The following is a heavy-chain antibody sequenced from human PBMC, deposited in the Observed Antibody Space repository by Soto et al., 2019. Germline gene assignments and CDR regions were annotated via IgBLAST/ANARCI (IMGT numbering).Heavy chain of an antibody. J-gene: IGHJ4*02. CDR3: AREAWAGNFDY. Sequence: QVQLQESGPGLVKPSETLSLNCAVSGGSLKTYCWTWIRQPPGKGLEWLGCLYSTGSTNYNPSLRSRISFSLDTSKTQFSLNLDSVTHADTAVYFCAREAWAGNFDYWGQGALVIVSS. V-gene: IGHV4-59*01. CDR1: GGSLKTYC. CDR2: LYSTGST. D-gene: IGHD7-27*01.